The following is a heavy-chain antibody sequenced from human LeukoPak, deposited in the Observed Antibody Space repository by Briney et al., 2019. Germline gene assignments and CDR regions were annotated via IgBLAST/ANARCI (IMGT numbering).Heavy chain of an antibody. CDR2: INPTGGST. CDR1: GYTFTSYY. CDR3: ARVECSSTSCYVAFDI. V-gene: IGHV1-46*01. J-gene: IGHJ3*02. D-gene: IGHD2-2*01. Sequence: ASVKFSCKASGYTFTSYYMHWVRQAPGQGLEWMGIINPTGGSTSYAQKFQGRVTMTRDTSTSTVYMELSSLRSEDTAVYYCARVECSSTSCYVAFDIWGQGTMVTVSS.